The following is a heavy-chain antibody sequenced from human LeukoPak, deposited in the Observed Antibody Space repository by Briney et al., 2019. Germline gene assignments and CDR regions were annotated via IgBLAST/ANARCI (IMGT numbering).Heavy chain of an antibody. CDR1: GFTFSSYA. CDR3: AKDKFGYCTSTSCGAMDY. Sequence: GGSLRLSCAASGFTFSSYAMHWVRQAPGKGLEWVAVISYDGSNKYYADSVKGRFTISRDNSKNTLYLQMNSLRAEETAVYYCAKDKFGYCTSTSCGAMDYWGQGTLVTVSS. CDR2: ISYDGSNK. J-gene: IGHJ4*02. D-gene: IGHD2-2*03. V-gene: IGHV3-30-3*01.